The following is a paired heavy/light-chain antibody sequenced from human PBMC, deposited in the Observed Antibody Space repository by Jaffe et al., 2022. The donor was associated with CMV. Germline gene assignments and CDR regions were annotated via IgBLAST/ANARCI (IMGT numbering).Light chain of an antibody. V-gene: IGLV2-8*01. Sequence: QSALTQPPSASGSPGQSITISCTGSSSDIGAYDYVSWYQQHPGKAPKLMIYEVTKRPSGVPDRFSGSKSGNTASLTVSGLQADDEANYYCSSQGGYNRFYVFGTGTEVSVL. CDR1: SSDIGAYDY. CDR3: SSQGGYNRFYV. CDR2: EVT. J-gene: IGLJ1*01.
Heavy chain of an antibody. V-gene: IGHV3-48*03. J-gene: IGHJ4*02. CDR1: GFIFSDYE. Sequence: EVHLVESGGGLVQPGGSLTLSCSTSGFIFSDYEFNWVRQAPGKGLEWVSYITANGRTMYYADSVRGRFTTSRDDARNLLYLQMNSLRDEDTALYYCAREMRACGGDCHDYWGQGILVTVSS. D-gene: IGHD2-21*02. CDR3: AREMRACGGDCHDY. CDR2: ITANGRTM.